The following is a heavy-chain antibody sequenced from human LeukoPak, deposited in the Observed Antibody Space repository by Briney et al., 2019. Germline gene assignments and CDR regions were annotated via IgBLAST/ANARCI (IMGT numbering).Heavy chain of an antibody. V-gene: IGHV4-59*08. J-gene: IGHJ3*02. CDR2: IYYSVSI. CDR3: ATVSDYLAFDI. Sequence: PSETLSLTCTVSGVSISNYYWSWIRQPPGKGLEWIGYIYYSVSINYNPSLKSRVTISVDTSKNQFSLKLSSVTAADTAVYYCATVSDYLAFDIWGQGTMVTVSS. D-gene: IGHD4/OR15-4a*01. CDR1: GVSISNYY.